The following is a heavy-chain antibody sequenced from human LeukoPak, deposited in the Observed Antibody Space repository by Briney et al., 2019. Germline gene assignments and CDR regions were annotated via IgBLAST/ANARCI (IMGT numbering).Heavy chain of an antibody. D-gene: IGHD5-24*01. Sequence: PGGSLRLSCAASGFTFSSYAMSWVRQAPGKGLEWVSSISGSGGSTYYADSVKGRFTISRDNSKNTLYLQMNSLGAEDTAVYYCAKDRGGYNPNYFDYWGQGTLVTVSS. CDR1: GFTFSSYA. J-gene: IGHJ4*02. CDR3: AKDRGGYNPNYFDY. V-gene: IGHV3-23*01. CDR2: ISGSGGST.